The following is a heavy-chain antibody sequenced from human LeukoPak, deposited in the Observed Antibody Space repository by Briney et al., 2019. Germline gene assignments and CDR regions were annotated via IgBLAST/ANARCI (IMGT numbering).Heavy chain of an antibody. J-gene: IGHJ4*02. V-gene: IGHV3-23*01. CDR1: GFSFSSYA. CDR3: AKGGDSSSWLFDF. D-gene: IGHD6-13*01. CDR2: LSGTGRST. Sequence: GGSLRLSCAASGFSFSSYAMSWVRQAPGKGLEWVSALSGTGRSTYYADSVRGRFTISRDNSKNTLSLQVNSLRAEDTAVYYCAKGGDSSSWLFDFWGQGTLVTVSS.